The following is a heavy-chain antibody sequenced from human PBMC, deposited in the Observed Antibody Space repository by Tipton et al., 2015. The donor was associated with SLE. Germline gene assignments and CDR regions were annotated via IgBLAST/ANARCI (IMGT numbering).Heavy chain of an antibody. Sequence: TLSLTCTVSGGSISTYYWSWIRQPPGKGLEWIGYIYYSGSTNYNPSLKSRVTISVDTSKNHFSLKLSSVTASDTAVYSCARNYEFWSGYSHYWYFYLWGRGTLVTVSS. CDR1: GGSISTYY. J-gene: IGHJ2*01. D-gene: IGHD3-3*01. V-gene: IGHV4-59*01. CDR2: IYYSGST. CDR3: ARNYEFWSGYSHYWYFYL.